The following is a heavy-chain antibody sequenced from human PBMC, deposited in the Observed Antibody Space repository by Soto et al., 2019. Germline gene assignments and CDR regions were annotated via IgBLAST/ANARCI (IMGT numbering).Heavy chain of an antibody. CDR2: IYYSGST. CDR3: ARLGDSSGYYPRFDS. J-gene: IGHJ4*02. D-gene: IGHD3-22*01. Sequence: SETLSLTCTVSSGSISSYFWSWIRQPPGKGLEWIGYIYYSGSTNYNPSLKSRVTISLDTSKNQFSLKLSSVTAADTAVYYCARLGDSSGYYPRFDSWGQGTLVTVSP. V-gene: IGHV4-59*01. CDR1: SGSISSYF.